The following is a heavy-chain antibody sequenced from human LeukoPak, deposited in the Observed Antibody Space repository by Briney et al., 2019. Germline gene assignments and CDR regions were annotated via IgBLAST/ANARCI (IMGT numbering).Heavy chain of an antibody. D-gene: IGHD5-18*01. CDR2: ISGSGGST. J-gene: IGHJ6*03. CDR1: GFTFSSYA. V-gene: IGHV3-23*01. CDR3: ARDRVTWPKDYYYMDV. Sequence: GGSLRLSCAASGFTFSSYAMSWVRQAPGKGLEWVSAISGSGGSTYYADSVKGRFTISRDNAKNSLYLQMNSLRAEDTAVYYCARDRVTWPKDYYYMDVWGKGTTVTVSS.